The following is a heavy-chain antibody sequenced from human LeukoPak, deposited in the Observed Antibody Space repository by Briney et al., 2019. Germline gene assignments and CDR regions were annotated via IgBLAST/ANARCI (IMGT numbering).Heavy chain of an antibody. D-gene: IGHD1-26*01. V-gene: IGHV4-4*07. J-gene: IGHJ4*02. Sequence: SETLSLTCTVSGDSTSNYYWSWIRQPAGKGLEWIGRIYTSGSTNYNPSLKSRVTISVDTSKNQFSLKLSSVTAADTAVYYCARGTIGGTNFDYWGQGTLVTVSS. CDR3: ARGTIGGTNFDY. CDR1: GDSTSNYY. CDR2: IYTSGST.